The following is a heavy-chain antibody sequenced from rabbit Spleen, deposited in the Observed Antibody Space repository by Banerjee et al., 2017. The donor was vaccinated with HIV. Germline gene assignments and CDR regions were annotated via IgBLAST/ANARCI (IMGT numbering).Heavy chain of an antibody. Sequence: QSLEESGGDLVKPGASLTLTCTASGFSLNYRYVMCWVRQAPGKGLEWIGCINTSSGSSVYATWAKGRFTISKTSWTTVTLQMTSLTAADTATYFCARDLVAVIGWNFNLWGPGTLVTVS. J-gene: IGHJ4*01. CDR3: ARDLVAVIGWNFNL. V-gene: IGHV1S40*01. CDR2: INTSSGSS. CDR1: GFSLNYRYV. D-gene: IGHD1-1*01.